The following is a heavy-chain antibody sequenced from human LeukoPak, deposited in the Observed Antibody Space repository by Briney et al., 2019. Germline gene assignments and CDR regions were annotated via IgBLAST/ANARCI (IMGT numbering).Heavy chain of an antibody. Sequence: GGSLRLSCATSGFTFSIYTMTWVRQAPGKGLEWISTIIGSGGRTYNADSVKGRFTISRDNSKNTLYLQMNSLRAEDTAVYYCAKASSDSSGWSYYWGQGTLVTVSS. J-gene: IGHJ4*02. CDR2: IIGSGGRT. CDR1: GFTFSIYT. V-gene: IGHV3-23*01. D-gene: IGHD6-19*01. CDR3: AKASSDSSGWSYY.